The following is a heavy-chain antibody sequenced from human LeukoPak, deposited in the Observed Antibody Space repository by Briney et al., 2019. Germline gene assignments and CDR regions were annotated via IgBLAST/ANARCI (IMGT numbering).Heavy chain of an antibody. CDR3: AKWDENFYYMDV. D-gene: IGHD1-26*01. Sequence: GGSPRLSCAASRFTFNRYSMSWVRQAPGKGLEWVSSISASGGGTHYASSVRGRFSISRDNSKDTVFLQMNGLRAEDTAIYYCAKWDENFYYMDVWGQGTTVTVSS. V-gene: IGHV3-23*01. CDR1: RFTFNRYS. CDR2: ISASGGGT. J-gene: IGHJ6*03.